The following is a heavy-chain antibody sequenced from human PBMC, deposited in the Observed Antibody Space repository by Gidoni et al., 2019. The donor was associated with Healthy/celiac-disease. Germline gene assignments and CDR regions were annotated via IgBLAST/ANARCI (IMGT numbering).Heavy chain of an antibody. V-gene: IGHV4-39*01. CDR2: IYSSVST. CDR1: GGSISSGSYY. J-gene: IGHJ6*02. Sequence: QLKLQESAPGLGKPSENLSLTCTGSGGSISSGSYYWGWVRQPPGKGLEWIGSIYSSVSTYYNPSLKSRVTISVDTSKNQFSLKLSSVTAADTAVYYCARHQRTGSYYYGMDVWGQGTTVTVSS. CDR3: ARHQRTGSYYYGMDV.